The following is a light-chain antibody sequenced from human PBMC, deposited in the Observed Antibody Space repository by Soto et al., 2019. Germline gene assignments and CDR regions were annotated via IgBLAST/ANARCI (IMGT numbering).Light chain of an antibody. V-gene: IGKV3-20*01. Sequence: EIVLTQSPDTLSLSSGERDSLSCRSSHYIASSSLAWYQHKPGQAPRLLMAGASNRAAGIPDRFSGSGSGTDFTLTISRLEPDDFAVYFFQQGATFAQGPKLEI. CDR2: GAS. CDR1: HYIASSS. J-gene: IGKJ2*01. CDR3: QQGAT.